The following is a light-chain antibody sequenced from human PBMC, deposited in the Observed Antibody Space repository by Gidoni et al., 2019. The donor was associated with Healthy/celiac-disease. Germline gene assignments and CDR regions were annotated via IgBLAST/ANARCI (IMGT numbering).Light chain of an antibody. CDR2: AAS. CDR3: QQYYSTGLT. Sequence: AIRMTQSPSSFSASTGDRVTITCRASQGISSYLALYQQKPGKAPKLLIYAASTLQSGVPSRFSGSGSGTDFTLTISCLQSEDFATYYCQQYYSTGLTFGGGTKVEIK. J-gene: IGKJ4*01. CDR1: QGISSY. V-gene: IGKV1-8*01.